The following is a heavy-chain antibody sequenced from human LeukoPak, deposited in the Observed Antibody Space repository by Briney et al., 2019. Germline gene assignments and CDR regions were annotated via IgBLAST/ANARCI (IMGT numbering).Heavy chain of an antibody. CDR1: GFTFSSYV. CDR2: ISGSGTNT. Sequence: PGGSLRLSCAASGFTFSSYVMSWVRQAPGKGLEWASGISGSGTNTYYADSVKGRFTIPRDNSKSTLYLQVDSPRVDDTAVYYCAIGPRQKRGLSTYWGQGTLVTVSS. CDR3: AIGPRQKRGLSTY. V-gene: IGHV3-23*01. J-gene: IGHJ4*02. D-gene: IGHD3/OR15-3a*01.